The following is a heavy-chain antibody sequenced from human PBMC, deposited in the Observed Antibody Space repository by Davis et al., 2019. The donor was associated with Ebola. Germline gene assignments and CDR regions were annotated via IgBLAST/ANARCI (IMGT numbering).Heavy chain of an antibody. J-gene: IGHJ6*02. CDR3: ARGLRGDYYSDGMDV. V-gene: IGHV4-34*01. CDR2: IDHSGNT. D-gene: IGHD3-10*01. Sequence: MPSETLSLTCAVHGESFSGYFWGWIRQPPGKGLEWIVGIDHSGNTNYNLSLKRRVTLSVDTSNNQFSLKLRSVTAADTAVYYCARGLRGDYYSDGMDVWGQGTTVTVSS. CDR1: GESFSGYF.